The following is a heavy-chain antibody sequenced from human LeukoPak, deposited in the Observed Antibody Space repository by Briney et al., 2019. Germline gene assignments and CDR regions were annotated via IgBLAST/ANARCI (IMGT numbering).Heavy chain of an antibody. Sequence: GGSLRLSCAASGFTFSNAWMSWVRQAPGKGLEWVAVISYDGSNKYYADSVKGRFTISRDNSKNTLYLQMNSLRAEDTAVYYCAKDRGGDLDYWGQGTLVTVSS. D-gene: IGHD3-3*01. CDR1: GFTFSNAW. J-gene: IGHJ4*02. CDR3: AKDRGGDLDY. CDR2: ISYDGSNK. V-gene: IGHV3-30*18.